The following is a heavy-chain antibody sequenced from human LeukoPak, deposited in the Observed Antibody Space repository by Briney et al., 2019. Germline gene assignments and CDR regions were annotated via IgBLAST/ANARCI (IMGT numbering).Heavy chain of an antibody. J-gene: IGHJ4*02. Sequence: PSETLSLTCLVSGASNSSADHYWTWIRQPPGKGLEWIGYIYYSGSTNYNPSLKSRVTISVDTSKNQFSLKLSSVTAADTAVYYCARGSIAVADYYFDYWGQGTLVTVSS. CDR1: GASNSSADHY. CDR3: ARGSIAVADYYFDY. V-gene: IGHV4-61*08. CDR2: IYYSGST. D-gene: IGHD6-19*01.